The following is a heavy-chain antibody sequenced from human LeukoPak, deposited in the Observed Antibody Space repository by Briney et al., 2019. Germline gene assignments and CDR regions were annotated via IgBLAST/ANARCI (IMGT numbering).Heavy chain of an antibody. CDR1: GFTFSSYA. Sequence: GGSLRLSCAASGFTFSSYAMSWVRQAPGKRLEWVSAISGSGGSTYYADSVKGRFTISRDNSKNTLYLQMNSLRAEDTAVYYCARDSYGSGSYASWGQGTLVTVSS. V-gene: IGHV3-23*01. CDR2: ISGSGGST. J-gene: IGHJ5*02. D-gene: IGHD3-10*01. CDR3: ARDSYGSGSYAS.